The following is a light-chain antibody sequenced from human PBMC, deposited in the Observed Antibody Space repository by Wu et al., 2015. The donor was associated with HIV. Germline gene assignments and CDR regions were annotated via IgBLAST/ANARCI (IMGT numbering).Light chain of an antibody. CDR1: QSIRNTY. J-gene: IGKJ5*01. CDR3: QQYGTSPIT. V-gene: IGKV3-20*01. Sequence: EIVMTQSPGTLSLSPGERATLSCRASQSIRNTYLAWYQQKPGQAPRLLMYDATSRATGIPDRFSGSGSGTDFTLIISRLEPDDFVVYYCQQYGTSPITFGQGTRLEIK. CDR2: DAT.